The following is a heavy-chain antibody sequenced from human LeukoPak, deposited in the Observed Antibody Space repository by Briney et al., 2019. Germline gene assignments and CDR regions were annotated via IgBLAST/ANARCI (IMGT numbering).Heavy chain of an antibody. CDR3: ANFRPYYYYMDV. J-gene: IGHJ6*03. V-gene: IGHV1-46*01. CDR2: INPSGGST. D-gene: IGHD2/OR15-2a*01. CDR1: GYTFTSYY. Sequence: ASVKVSCKASGYTFTSYYMHWVRQAPGQGLEWMGIINPSGGSTSYAQKFQGRVTMTRDTSTSTAYMELSSLRSEDTAVYYCANFRPYYYYMDVWGKGTTVTVSS.